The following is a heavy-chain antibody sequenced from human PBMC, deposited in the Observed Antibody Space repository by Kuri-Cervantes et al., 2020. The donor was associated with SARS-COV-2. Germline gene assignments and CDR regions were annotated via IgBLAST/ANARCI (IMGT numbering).Heavy chain of an antibody. Sequence: GWSLRLSCTSSGFTFSNYGMSWVRQAPGRGLEWISYISSSGTAMYHADSVKGRFTISRDNAKNSVHLQMSSLRAGDTAVYYCVRERGIYSSSLRFDYWGQGAVVTVSS. CDR3: VRERGIYSSSLRFDY. D-gene: IGHD6-6*01. CDR1: GFTFSNYG. CDR2: ISSSGTAM. V-gene: IGHV3-48*01. J-gene: IGHJ4*02.